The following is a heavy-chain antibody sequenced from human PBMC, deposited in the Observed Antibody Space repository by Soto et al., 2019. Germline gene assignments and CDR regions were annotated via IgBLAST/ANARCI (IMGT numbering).Heavy chain of an antibody. CDR1: GYSFTSYW. CDR2: IYPGDSDT. J-gene: IGHJ6*02. D-gene: IGHD2-2*01. CDR3: ARLRRYCSSTSCPYYYYGMDV. V-gene: IGHV5-51*01. Sequence: GESLKISCKGSGYSFTSYWIGWVRQMPGKGLEWMGIIYPGDSDTRYSPSFQGQVTISADKSISTAYLQWSSLKASDTAMYYCARLRRYCSSTSCPYYYYGMDVWGQGTTVTVSS.